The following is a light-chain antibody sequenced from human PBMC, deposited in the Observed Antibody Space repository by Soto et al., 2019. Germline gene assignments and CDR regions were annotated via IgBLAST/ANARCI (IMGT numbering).Light chain of an antibody. V-gene: IGLV2-14*03. Sequence: QSVLTQPASVSGSPGQSITISCTGTNSDVGGYNYVSWYQQHPGKAPKLMIYDVSNRPSGVSNRFSGSKSGNTASLTISGLQAEDEADYYCSSYRSGNNVVLGGGTKVTVL. CDR3: SSYRSGNNVV. J-gene: IGLJ2*01. CDR2: DVS. CDR1: NSDVGGYNY.